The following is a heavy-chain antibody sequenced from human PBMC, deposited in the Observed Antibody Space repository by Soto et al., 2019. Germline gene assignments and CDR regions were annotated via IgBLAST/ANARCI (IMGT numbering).Heavy chain of an antibody. D-gene: IGHD5-18*01. Sequence: QVQLVESGGGVVQPGRSLRLSCAASGFTFSSYGMHWVRQAPGKGLEWVAVIWYDGSNKYYADSVKGRFTISRDNSKNTLYLQMNSLRAEDTAVYYCARDGLDTREIGHRQVIGGMDVW. J-gene: IGHJ6*01. CDR2: IWYDGSNK. CDR1: GFTFSSYG. CDR3: ARDGLDTREIGHRQVIGGMDV. V-gene: IGHV3-33*01.